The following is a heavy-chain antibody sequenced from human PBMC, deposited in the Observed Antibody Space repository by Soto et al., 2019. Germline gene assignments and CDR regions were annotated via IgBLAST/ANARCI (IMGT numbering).Heavy chain of an antibody. CDR1: GFPFSTYG. CDR3: AKLGYCSAGRCYADFDH. V-gene: IGHV3-30*18. Sequence: QVQLLESGGGVVQPGRSLRLSCAASGFPFSTYGMHWVRQAPGKGLEWVAVISYDGSNKDYADSVKGRFTIARDNSKNTVYLQMNSLRTEYTAVYYCAKLGYCSAGRCYADFDHWGQGTLVTVSS. CDR2: ISYDGSNK. D-gene: IGHD2-15*01. J-gene: IGHJ4*02.